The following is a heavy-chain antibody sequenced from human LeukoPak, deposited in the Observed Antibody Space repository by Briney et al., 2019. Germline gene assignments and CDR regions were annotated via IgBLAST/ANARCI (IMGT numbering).Heavy chain of an antibody. CDR2: IYYSGST. Sequence: SETLSLTCTVSGGSISSYYWSWIRQPPGKGLEWIGYIYYSGSTNYNPSLKSRVTISVDTSKNQFSLKLSSVTAADTAVYYCAREPYCSSTSCYTQFDYWGQGTLVTVSS. V-gene: IGHV4-59*01. D-gene: IGHD2-2*02. J-gene: IGHJ4*02. CDR1: GGSISSYY. CDR3: AREPYCSSTSCYTQFDY.